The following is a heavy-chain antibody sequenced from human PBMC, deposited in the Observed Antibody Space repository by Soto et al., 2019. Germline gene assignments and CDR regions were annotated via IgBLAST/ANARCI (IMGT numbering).Heavy chain of an antibody. CDR1: GFTVSSNY. CDR3: ARGPYRGSYYNFDY. V-gene: IGHV3-53*01. CDR2: IYSGGRT. J-gene: IGHJ4*02. D-gene: IGHD1-26*01. Sequence: EVQLVESGGGLIQPGGSLRLSCAASGFTVSSNYMSWVRQAPGKGLEWVSVIYSGGRTYYADSVKGRFTISRDNSKNTLYLQMNSLRAEDTAVYYCARGPYRGSYYNFDYWGQGTLVTVSS.